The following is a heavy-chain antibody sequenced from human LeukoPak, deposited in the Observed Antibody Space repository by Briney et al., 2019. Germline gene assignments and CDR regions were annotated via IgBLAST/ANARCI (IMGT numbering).Heavy chain of an antibody. J-gene: IGHJ3*02. D-gene: IGHD4-17*01. CDR2: IYSGGST. CDR3: AREPHSDYSDHTDAFDI. CDR1: GFTVSSNY. V-gene: IGHV3-66*01. Sequence: GGSLRLSCAVSGFTVSSNYMSWVRQAPGKGLEWVSVIYSGGSTYYADSVEGRFTISRDNAKNTLYLQMNSLRAEDTAVYFCAREPHSDYSDHTDAFDIWGQGTMVTVSS.